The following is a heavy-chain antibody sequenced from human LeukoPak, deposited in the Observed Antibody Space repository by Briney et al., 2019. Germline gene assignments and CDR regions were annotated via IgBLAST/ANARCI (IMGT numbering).Heavy chain of an antibody. CDR2: ITSSGRTI. CDR3: ASHFGSGYFDF. D-gene: IGHD3-10*01. CDR1: RFTFSSDD. V-gene: IGHV3-48*03. Sequence: PGGSLRLSCAASRFTFSSDDLNWVRQAPGKGLEWVSYITSSGRTIYYADSVRGRFSVSRDNAKNSLYLQMNSLRAEDTAVCYCASHFGSGYFDFWGQGTLVTVSS. J-gene: IGHJ4*02.